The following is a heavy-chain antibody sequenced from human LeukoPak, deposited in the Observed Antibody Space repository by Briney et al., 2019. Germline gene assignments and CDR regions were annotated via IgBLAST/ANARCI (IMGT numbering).Heavy chain of an antibody. Sequence: PSETLSLTCTVSGGSISSGDYYWSWIRQPPGKGLEWIGYIYDSGSTYYNPSLKSRITISVDTSENRLSLKLSSVTATDTAVYYCARDCSGGSCYGAFDIWGQGTMVTVSS. CDR1: GGSISSGDYY. V-gene: IGHV4-30-4*01. CDR2: IYDSGST. J-gene: IGHJ3*02. D-gene: IGHD2-15*01. CDR3: ARDCSGGSCYGAFDI.